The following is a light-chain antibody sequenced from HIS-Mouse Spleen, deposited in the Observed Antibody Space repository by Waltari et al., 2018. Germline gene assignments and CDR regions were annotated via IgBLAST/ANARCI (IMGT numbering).Light chain of an antibody. J-gene: IGKJ4*01. V-gene: IGKV1-33*01. Sequence: DIQMTQSPSSLSASVGDRVTITCQASQDISNYLNWYQQKPGKAPKLLIYDASNLEKGVPSRFSGSGSGTDFTFTISSLQPEDIATYYCQQYDNLPLTFGGRTKVEIK. CDR3: QQYDNLPLT. CDR1: QDISNY. CDR2: DAS.